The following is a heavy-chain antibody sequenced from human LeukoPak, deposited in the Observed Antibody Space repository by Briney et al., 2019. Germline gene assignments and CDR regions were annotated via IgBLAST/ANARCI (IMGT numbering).Heavy chain of an antibody. CDR1: GGSISSDNYQ. CDR2: INYSGST. Sequence: PSQTLSLTCTVSGGSISSDNYQWRWIRQPPGKGLGWIGYINYSGSTYYNPSLKSRVNISVDTSKNHFSLKLSSVTAADTAVYYCARYGSGSTWFDPWGQGALVTVSS. V-gene: IGHV4-30-4*01. CDR3: ARYGSGSTWFDP. D-gene: IGHD3-10*01. J-gene: IGHJ5*02.